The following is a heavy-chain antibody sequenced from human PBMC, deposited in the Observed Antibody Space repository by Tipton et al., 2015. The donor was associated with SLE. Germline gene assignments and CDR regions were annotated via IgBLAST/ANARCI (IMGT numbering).Heavy chain of an antibody. D-gene: IGHD6-19*01. CDR3: AGSPVAGTFDY. J-gene: IGHJ4*02. CDR1: NGSINAYY. V-gene: IGHV4-59*08. Sequence: TLSLTCTVSNGSINAYYWSWIRQPPGKGLEYIGHVYYLGATNYSPSLKSRVAMSVDTSKNQFSLRLRSVTAADTAVYYCAGSPVAGTFDYWGQGTLVTVSS. CDR2: VYYLGAT.